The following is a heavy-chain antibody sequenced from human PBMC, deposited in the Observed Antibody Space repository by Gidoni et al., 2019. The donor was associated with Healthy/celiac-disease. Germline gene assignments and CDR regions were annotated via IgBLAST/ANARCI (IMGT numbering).Heavy chain of an antibody. CDR1: GGSFSGYY. D-gene: IGHD6-6*01. V-gene: IGHV4-34*01. CDR2: INHSGST. CDR3: AREGSSQVEYFQH. Sequence: QVQLQQWGAGLLKPSETLSLTCAVYGGSFSGYYWSWIRQPPGKGLEWIGEINHSGSTNYNPSLKSRVTISVDTSKNQFSLKLSSVTAADTAVYYCAREGSSQVEYFQHWGQGTLVTVSS. J-gene: IGHJ1*01.